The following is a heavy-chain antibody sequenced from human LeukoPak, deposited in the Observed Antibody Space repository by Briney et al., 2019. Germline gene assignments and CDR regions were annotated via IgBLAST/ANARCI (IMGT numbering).Heavy chain of an antibody. CDR3: ARDPDRDGVDY. D-gene: IGHD1-14*01. CDR1: GFTFTSYC. CDR2: IKQDGSEK. V-gene: IGHV3-7*01. J-gene: IGHJ4*02. Sequence: GGSLRLSCAASGFTFTSYCMNWVRQAPGKGLEWVANIKQDGSEKYYVDSVKGRFTISRDNAKNSLYLQMNSLRAEDTAVYYCARDPDRDGVDYWGQGTLVTVSS.